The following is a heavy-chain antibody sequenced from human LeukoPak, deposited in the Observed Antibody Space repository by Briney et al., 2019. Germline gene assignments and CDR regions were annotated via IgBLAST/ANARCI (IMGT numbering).Heavy chain of an antibody. V-gene: IGHV3-21*01. D-gene: IGHD5-12*01. CDR3: ARDMGYSGYEDYYYMDV. Sequence: GGSLRLSCAASGPSITTYMMNWVRQAPGKGLEWVSSISSSSSYIYYADSVKGRFTISRDNAKNSLYLQMNSLRAEDTAVYYCARDMGYSGYEDYYYMDVWGKGTTVTVSS. CDR1: GPSITTYM. CDR2: ISSSSSYI. J-gene: IGHJ6*03.